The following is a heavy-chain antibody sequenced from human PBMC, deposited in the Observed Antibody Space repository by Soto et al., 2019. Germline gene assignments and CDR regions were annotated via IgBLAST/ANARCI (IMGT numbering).Heavy chain of an antibody. CDR2: XXYXGXP. Sequence: SETLSLTCTVSSDSISSYYWSWIRQPPGKRLXWXGXXXYXGXPXYXXXXKSRATISEDTSKKTVSLRLISVTAEDTAVYFCARSRATRQPFDYWGQGTLVTVSS. V-gene: IGHV4-59*01. CDR1: SDSISSYY. CDR3: ARSRATRQPFDY. D-gene: IGHD1-26*01. J-gene: IGHJ4*02.